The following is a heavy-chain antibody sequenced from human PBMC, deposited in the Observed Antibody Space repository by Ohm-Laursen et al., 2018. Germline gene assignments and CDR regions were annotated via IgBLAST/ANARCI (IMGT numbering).Heavy chain of an antibody. CDR1: GFTFSSYG. V-gene: IGHV3-13*01. J-gene: IGHJ6*02. Sequence: SLRLSCAASGFTFSSYGMHWVRQATGKGLEWVSAIGTAGDTYYPGSVKGRFTISRENAKNSLYLQMNSLRAGDTAVYYCARASGVQGYRDYYYYGMDVWGQGTTVTVSS. CDR3: ARASGVQGYRDYYYYGMDV. CDR2: IGTAGDT. D-gene: IGHD3-10*01.